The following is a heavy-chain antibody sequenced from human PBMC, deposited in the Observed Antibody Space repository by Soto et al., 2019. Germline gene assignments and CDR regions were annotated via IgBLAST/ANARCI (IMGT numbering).Heavy chain of an antibody. CDR2: ISSSSSYI. D-gene: IGHD3-16*01. V-gene: IGHV3-21*01. CDR3: ARDPIGGYFDY. CDR1: GFTFSSYS. Sequence: EVQLVESGGGLVKPGGSLRLSCAASGFTFSSYSMNWVRQAPGKGLEWVSSISSSSSYIYYADSVKGRFTISRDNAKNSLYLQMNSLRSEDTAVYYCARDPIGGYFDYWGQGTLVTVSA. J-gene: IGHJ4*02.